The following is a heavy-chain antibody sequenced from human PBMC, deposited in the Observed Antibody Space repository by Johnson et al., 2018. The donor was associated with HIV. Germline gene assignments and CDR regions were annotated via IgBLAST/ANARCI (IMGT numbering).Heavy chain of an antibody. CDR1: GFTVSSNY. Sequence: VQLVESGGGLVQPGGSLRLSCAASGFTVSSNYMSWVRQAPGKGLEWVSVIYSGGSTYYADSVKGRFTISRDNSKNTLYLQMNSLRAEDTAVYYCAREYRRSADACDCWGQGTMVTVSS. J-gene: IGHJ3*01. D-gene: IGHD6-6*01. CDR3: AREYRRSADACDC. CDR2: IYSGGST. V-gene: IGHV3-66*02.